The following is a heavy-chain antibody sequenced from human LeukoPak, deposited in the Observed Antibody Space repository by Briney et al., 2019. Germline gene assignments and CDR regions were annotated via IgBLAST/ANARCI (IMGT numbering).Heavy chain of an antibody. CDR1: GGSISSSSYY. J-gene: IGHJ4*02. CDR3: ARPGGCGSTSCFSHFDS. V-gene: IGHV4-39*01. CDR2: ISYSGST. D-gene: IGHD2-2*01. Sequence: SGTLSLTCTVSGGSISSSSYYWGWIRQPPGKGLEWIGTISYSGSTDYNTSLKSRVTISVDTSKNQFSLRLSSTTAADTAVYYCARPGGCGSTSCFSHFDSWGQGTLVTVSS.